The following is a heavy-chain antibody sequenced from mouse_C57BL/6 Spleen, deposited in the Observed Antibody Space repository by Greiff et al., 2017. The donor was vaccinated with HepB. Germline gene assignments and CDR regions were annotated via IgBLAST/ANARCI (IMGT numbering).Heavy chain of an antibody. CDR1: GFNIKNTY. Sequence: EVKLQESVAELVRPGASVKLSCTASGFNIKNTYMHWVKQRPEQGLEWIGRIDPANGNTKYAPKFQGKATITADTSSNTAYLQLSSLTSEDTAIYYCARDYYGSSYDFDYWGQGTTLTVSS. V-gene: IGHV14-3*01. D-gene: IGHD1-1*01. CDR2: IDPANGNT. CDR3: ARDYYGSSYDFDY. J-gene: IGHJ2*01.